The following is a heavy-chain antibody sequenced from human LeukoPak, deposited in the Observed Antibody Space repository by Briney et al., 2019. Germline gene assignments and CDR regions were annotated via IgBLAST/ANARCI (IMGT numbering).Heavy chain of an antibody. CDR1: GGSISSGDYY. Sequence: NTSETLSLTCTVSGGSISSGDYYWRWIRQPPGKGLEWIGYIYYSGSTYYNPSLKSRVTISVDTSKNQFSLKLSSVTAADTAVYYCARSHNDAFDIWGQGTMVTVSS. V-gene: IGHV4-30-4*08. J-gene: IGHJ3*02. CDR3: ARSHNDAFDI. CDR2: IYYSGST.